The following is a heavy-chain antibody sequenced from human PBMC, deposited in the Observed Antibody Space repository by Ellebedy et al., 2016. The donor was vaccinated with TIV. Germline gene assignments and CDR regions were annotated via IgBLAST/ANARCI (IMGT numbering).Heavy chain of an antibody. CDR2: INQSGRT. V-gene: IGHV4-34*01. Sequence: GSLRLSCAVYGGSFSGYYWSWIRQPPGKGLEWIGEINQSGRTNYNPSLDKGRVTISVDPSKNQFSLRLGLVTVADTAVYYCAEGRSGWYYFDYWGQGTPVTVSS. J-gene: IGHJ4*02. CDR3: AEGRSGWYYFDY. CDR1: GGSFSGYY. D-gene: IGHD6-19*01.